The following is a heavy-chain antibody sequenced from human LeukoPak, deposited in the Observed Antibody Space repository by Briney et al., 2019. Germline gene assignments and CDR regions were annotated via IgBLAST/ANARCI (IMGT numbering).Heavy chain of an antibody. V-gene: IGHV3-30*04. Sequence: PGRSLRLSCAASGFTFSSYAMHWVRQAPGKGLERVAFISYDGSNKYYADSVKGRFTISRDNSKNTLYLQMNSLRAEDTAVYYCARGFQYDILTGYYDYWGQGTLVTVSS. J-gene: IGHJ4*02. D-gene: IGHD3-9*01. CDR1: GFTFSSYA. CDR2: ISYDGSNK. CDR3: ARGFQYDILTGYYDY.